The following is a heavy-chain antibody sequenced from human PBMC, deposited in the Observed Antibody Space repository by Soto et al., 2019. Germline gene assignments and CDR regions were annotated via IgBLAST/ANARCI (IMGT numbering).Heavy chain of an antibody. Sequence: PGGSLRLACAASGVTVSSNDMSWVRQAPGKGLEWVSVIYSGGSTYYADSVKGRFTISRDNSKNTLYLQMNSLRAEDTAVYYCAKMGGSYHGWAFDIWGQGTMVTVSS. CDR3: AKMGGSYHGWAFDI. CDR1: GVTVSSND. CDR2: IYSGGST. D-gene: IGHD1-26*01. V-gene: IGHV3-66*01. J-gene: IGHJ3*02.